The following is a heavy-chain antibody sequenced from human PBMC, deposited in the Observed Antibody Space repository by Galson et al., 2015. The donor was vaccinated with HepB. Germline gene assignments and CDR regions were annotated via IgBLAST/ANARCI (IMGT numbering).Heavy chain of an antibody. J-gene: IGHJ4*02. V-gene: IGHV1-69*01. D-gene: IGHD4-23*01. CDR2: IIPIFGTA. CDR1: GGTFSSYA. CDR3: ARDAAPSTVGNFDY. Sequence: SGGTFSSYAISWVRQAPGQGLEWMGGIIPIFGTANYAQKFQGRVAITADESTSIAYMELSSLRSEDTAVYYCARDAAPSTVGNFDYWGQGTLVTVSS.